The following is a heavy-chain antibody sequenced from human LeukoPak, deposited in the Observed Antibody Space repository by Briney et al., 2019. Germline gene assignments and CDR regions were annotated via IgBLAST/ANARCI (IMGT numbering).Heavy chain of an antibody. CDR3: ARDNDDGDYVGWFDP. D-gene: IGHD4-17*01. V-gene: IGHV4-30-4*01. Sequence: TSETLSLTWTVAGASIGSGYYYWSWLRQSPGKGLEWIGYIYYSGTTYYSPSLKSRLTISLDTSQNHLSLKLTSVTAADTAIYYCARDNDDGDYVGWFDPWGQGTLVTVSS. CDR2: IYYSGTT. J-gene: IGHJ5*02. CDR1: GASIGSGYYY.